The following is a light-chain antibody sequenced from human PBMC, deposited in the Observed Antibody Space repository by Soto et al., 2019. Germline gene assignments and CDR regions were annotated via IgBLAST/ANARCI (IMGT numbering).Light chain of an antibody. J-gene: IGLJ1*01. CDR1: RADVGGYNF. Sequence: QSVLTQPASVSGSPGQSITISCTGTRADVGGYNFVSWYQQHPGKAPTLIISEVTNRPSGVSNRFSGSKSGNTASLTISGLQAEDEANYYCSSYTATRGVFGTGTKLTVL. CDR3: SSYTATRGV. CDR2: EVT. V-gene: IGLV2-14*01.